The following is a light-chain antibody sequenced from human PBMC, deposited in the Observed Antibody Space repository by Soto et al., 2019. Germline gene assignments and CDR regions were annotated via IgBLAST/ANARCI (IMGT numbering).Light chain of an antibody. Sequence: DIQMTQSPSSLSASVGDRVTITCRASQTIGRYLNWYQQKPGEVPNVLIYGASSLQSGVPSRFSGSGSGTDFTLTISSLQPEDFATYYCQHSYISPWTFGQGTKVEI. CDR1: QTIGRY. CDR2: GAS. J-gene: IGKJ1*01. CDR3: QHSYISPWT. V-gene: IGKV1-39*01.